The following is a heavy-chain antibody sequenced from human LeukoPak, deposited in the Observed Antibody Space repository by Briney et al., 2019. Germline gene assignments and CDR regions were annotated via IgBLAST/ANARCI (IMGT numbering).Heavy chain of an antibody. Sequence: ASVKVSCKAFGYTFTSYVTWVRQAPGQGPEWMGWISAHNANTNYALKLQGRVTMTTDTSTNTAYMELRSLRSDDTAVYYCARGGWELLTDYWGQGTLVTVSS. J-gene: IGHJ4*02. D-gene: IGHD1-26*01. CDR3: ARGGWELLTDY. CDR1: GYTFTSY. V-gene: IGHV1-18*01. CDR2: ISAHNANT.